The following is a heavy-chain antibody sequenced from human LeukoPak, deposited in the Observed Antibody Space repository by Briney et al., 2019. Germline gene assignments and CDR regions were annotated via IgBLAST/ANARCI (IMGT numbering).Heavy chain of an antibody. CDR3: AKSQDGGRLFHFDY. J-gene: IGHJ4*02. Sequence: PGGSLRLSCAASGFTFRNYAMSWVRQAPGKGLEWVSGTSGSGGSTYYADSVKGRFTISSDNSKNTLYLQMNSLRAEDTAVYFCAKSQDGGRLFHFDYWGQGTLVTVSS. CDR1: GFTFRNYA. D-gene: IGHD1-26*01. V-gene: IGHV3-23*01. CDR2: TSGSGGST.